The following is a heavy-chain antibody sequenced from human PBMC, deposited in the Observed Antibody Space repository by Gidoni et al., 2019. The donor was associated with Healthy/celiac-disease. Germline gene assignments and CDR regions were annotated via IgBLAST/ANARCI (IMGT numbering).Heavy chain of an antibody. V-gene: IGHV4-4*02. Sequence: QVQLQESGPGLVKPSGTLSLTCAVSGGSISSGNWLSWVRQPPGKGLEWIGEIYHSGSTNYNPSLKSLVTISVDKSKNQFSLKLSSVTAADTAVYYCARKYGDYGPYYFDYWGQGTLVTVSS. CDR1: GGSISSGNW. D-gene: IGHD4-17*01. CDR3: ARKYGDYGPYYFDY. CDR2: IYHSGST. J-gene: IGHJ4*02.